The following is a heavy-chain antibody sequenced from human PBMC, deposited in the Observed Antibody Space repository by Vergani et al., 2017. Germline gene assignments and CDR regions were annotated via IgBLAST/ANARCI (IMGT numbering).Heavy chain of an antibody. CDR1: GYSISSGYY. CDR2: IYHSGST. Sequence: QVQLQESGPGLVKPSETLSLTCAVSGYSISSGYYWGWIRQPPGKGLEWIGSIYHSGSTYYNTSLKSRVTISVDTSKNQFSLKLSSVTAADTAVYYCATTNSGSDPTNAFDIWGQGTMVTVSS. V-gene: IGHV4-38-2*01. J-gene: IGHJ3*02. CDR3: ATTNSGSDPTNAFDI. D-gene: IGHD1-26*01.